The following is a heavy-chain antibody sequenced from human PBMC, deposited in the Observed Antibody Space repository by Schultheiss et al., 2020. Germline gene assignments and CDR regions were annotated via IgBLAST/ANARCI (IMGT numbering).Heavy chain of an antibody. D-gene: IGHD6-19*01. J-gene: IGHJ6*02. Sequence: GGSLRLSCAASGFTFSSYAMHWVRQAPGKGLEWVAVISYDGSNKYYADSVKGRFTISRDNSKNTLYLQMNSLRAEDTAVYYCAKDGGYSSGWYRDYYYGMDVWGQGTTVTV. CDR3: AKDGGYSSGWYRDYYYGMDV. V-gene: IGHV3-30*04. CDR2: ISYDGSNK. CDR1: GFTFSSYA.